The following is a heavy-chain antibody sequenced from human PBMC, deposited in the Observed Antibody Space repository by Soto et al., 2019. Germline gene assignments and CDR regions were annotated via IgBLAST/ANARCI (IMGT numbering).Heavy chain of an antibody. V-gene: IGHV4-31*03. D-gene: IGHD3-3*01. Sequence: PSDTLSLTCTVSGGSVSGDGYYWTWIRQFPGKGLEWIGYIYPSGSTYHNPSLKNRASISLDTSKNQTSMNLKSVTAADTAVYYCASTAYRDVWSDVWSQATLATVSS. CDR2: IYPSGST. J-gene: IGHJ4*02. CDR3: ASTAYRDVWSDV. CDR1: GGSVSGDGYY.